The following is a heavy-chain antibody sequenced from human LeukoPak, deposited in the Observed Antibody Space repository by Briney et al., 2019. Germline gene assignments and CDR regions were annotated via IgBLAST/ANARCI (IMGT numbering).Heavy chain of an antibody. V-gene: IGHV3-23*01. CDR2: IDNSGYNT. D-gene: IGHD1-7*01. CDR3: ATLSGSGTTD. J-gene: IGHJ4*02. Sequence: GGSLRLSCAASGCSFSNYAMTWVRQAPGKGLEWVSSIDNSGYNTFYADSVKGRFTISRGSSKNTLYLRMNGLKDEDTAVYYCATLSGSGTTDWGQGTLVTVSS. CDR1: GCSFSNYA.